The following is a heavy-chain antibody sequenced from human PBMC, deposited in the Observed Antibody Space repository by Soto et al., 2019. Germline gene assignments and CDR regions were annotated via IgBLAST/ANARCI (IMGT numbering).Heavy chain of an antibody. J-gene: IGHJ5*02. CDR1: GYTFTSYD. D-gene: IGHD3-9*01. CDR2: MNPNSGNT. V-gene: IGHV1-8*01. CDR3: ARADYDILTGNWFDP. Sequence: QVQLVQSGAEVKKPGASVKVSCKASGYTFTSYDIHWVRQATGQGLEWMGWMNPNSGNTGYAQKFQGTVTMIRNTSISTAYMDLSSLRSEDTAVYYCARADYDILTGNWFDPWGQGTLVTVSS.